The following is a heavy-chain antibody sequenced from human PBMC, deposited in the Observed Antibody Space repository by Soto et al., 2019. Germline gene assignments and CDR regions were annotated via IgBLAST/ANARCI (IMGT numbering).Heavy chain of an antibody. CDR2: IIPIFGTA. Sequence: QVQLVQSGAEVKKPGSSVKVSCKASGGTFSSYAISWVRQAPGQGLEWMGGIIPIFGTANYAQKFQGRVTMTADESPSTAYMERSSLRSEDTAVYYCARDGGVYDYSPFDYWGQGTLVTVSS. V-gene: IGHV1-69*12. D-gene: IGHD4-4*01. J-gene: IGHJ4*02. CDR1: GGTFSSYA. CDR3: ARDGGVYDYSPFDY.